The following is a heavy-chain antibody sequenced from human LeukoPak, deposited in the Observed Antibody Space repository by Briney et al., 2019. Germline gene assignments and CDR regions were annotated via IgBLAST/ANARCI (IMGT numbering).Heavy chain of an antibody. CDR3: ARRLWGIAAADNYFDY. J-gene: IGHJ4*02. V-gene: IGHV4-39*01. CDR1: GGSISSSSYY. CDR2: IYYSGST. Sequence: SETLSLTCTVSGGSISSSSYYWGWIRQPPGKGLEWIGSIYYSGSTYYNPSLKSRVTISVDTSKNQFSLKLSSVTAADTAVYYCARRLWGIAAADNYFDYWGQGTLVTVSS. D-gene: IGHD6-13*01.